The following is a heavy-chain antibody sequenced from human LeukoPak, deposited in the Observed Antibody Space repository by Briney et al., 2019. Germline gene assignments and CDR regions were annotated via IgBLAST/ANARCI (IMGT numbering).Heavy chain of an antibody. V-gene: IGHV4-34*01. CDR2: INHSGST. CDR3: ARGNGGDYDYVWGSYPLPVY. Sequence: PSETLSLTCAVYGGAFSGYYWSWIRQPPGKGLEWIGEINHSGSTNYNPSLKSRVTISVDTSKNQFSLKLSSVTAADTAVYYCARGNGGDYDYVWGSYPLPVYWGQGTLVTVSS. CDR1: GGAFSGYY. D-gene: IGHD3-16*02. J-gene: IGHJ4*02.